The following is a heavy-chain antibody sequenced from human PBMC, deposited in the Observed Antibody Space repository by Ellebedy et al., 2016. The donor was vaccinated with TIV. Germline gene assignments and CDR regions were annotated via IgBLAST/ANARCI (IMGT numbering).Heavy chain of an antibody. CDR3: ARGGSGWSD. D-gene: IGHD6-19*01. J-gene: IGHJ4*02. Sequence: GESPKISXAASGFTFSRHWMHWVRQAPGKGLVWVSRINSDGSTINYADSVKGRFTISRDNVKNTLFLQMDGLRDEDTAVYYCARGGSGWSDWGQGTLVTVSS. CDR2: INSDGSTI. CDR1: GFTFSRHW. V-gene: IGHV3-74*01.